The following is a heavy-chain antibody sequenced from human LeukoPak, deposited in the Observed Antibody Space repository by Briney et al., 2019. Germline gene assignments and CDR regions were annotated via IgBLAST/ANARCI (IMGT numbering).Heavy chain of an antibody. CDR2: ISSSSSYI. Sequence: GGSLRLSCAASGFTFSSYTMNWVRQAPGKGLEWVSSISSSSSYIYYADSVKGRFTISRDNAKNSLYLQMNSLRAEDTAVYYCARSSILTGQDYWGQGTLVTVSS. V-gene: IGHV3-21*01. CDR3: ARSSILTGQDY. D-gene: IGHD3-9*01. CDR1: GFTFSSYT. J-gene: IGHJ4*02.